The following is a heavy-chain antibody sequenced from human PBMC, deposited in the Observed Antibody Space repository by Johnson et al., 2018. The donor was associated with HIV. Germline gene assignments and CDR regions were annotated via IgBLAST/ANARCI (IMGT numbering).Heavy chain of an antibody. V-gene: IGHV3-7*01. CDR1: GCTFSNYW. D-gene: IGHD1-26*01. Sequence: VQLVESGGGLVQPGGSLRLSCAASGCTFSNYWMTWVRQAPGKGLEWVANIKQDGSEKIYADSVKGRFTISRDNAENSLYLQMNSLRAEDTAVYYWAREGGDDAFDIWGQGTMVTVSS. CDR3: AREGGDDAFDI. J-gene: IGHJ3*02. CDR2: IKQDGSEK.